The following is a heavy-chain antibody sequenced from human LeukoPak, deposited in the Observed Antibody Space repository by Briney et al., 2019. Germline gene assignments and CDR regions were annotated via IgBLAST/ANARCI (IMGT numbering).Heavy chain of an antibody. J-gene: IGHJ4*02. CDR1: GGSVSSYY. V-gene: IGHV4-4*07. CDR2: IYPSGTI. CDR3: ADDYGD. Sequence: PSETLSLTCSVSGGSVSSYYWSWIRQPAGKGLEWIGRIYPSGTIHYNPSLKSRVTMSVDTSKNQFSLKLTSVTAADTAVYYCADDYGDWGQGTLVTVSS. D-gene: IGHD4-17*01.